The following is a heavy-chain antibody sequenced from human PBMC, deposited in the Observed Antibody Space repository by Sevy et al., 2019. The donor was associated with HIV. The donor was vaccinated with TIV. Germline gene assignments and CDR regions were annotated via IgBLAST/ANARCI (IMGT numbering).Heavy chain of an antibody. Sequence: GGSLRLSCAVSGFSFSGYAMHWVRQAPGKGLEWVGVVSYDGNTKYYADSVKGRFTISRDNSKNTLYLQMNSLRADDSAVYYCAKGDEPATDYGDYVPNAFDIWGQGTMVTVSS. D-gene: IGHD4-17*01. CDR2: VSYDGNTK. CDR1: GFSFSGYA. CDR3: AKGDEPATDYGDYVPNAFDI. V-gene: IGHV3-30*04. J-gene: IGHJ3*02.